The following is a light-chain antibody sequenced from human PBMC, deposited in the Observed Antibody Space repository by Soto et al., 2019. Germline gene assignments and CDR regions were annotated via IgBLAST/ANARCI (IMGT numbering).Light chain of an antibody. CDR1: QSVSSSY. J-gene: IGKJ1*01. Sequence: VLTQSPGTLSLAPGERATLSCRASQSVSSSYLAWYQQKPGQAPRLVMYGVSSRATGIPDRFSGSGSGTDFTLTISRLETEDFAVYYCQNYRRTFGQRTKGDI. V-gene: IGKV3-20*01. CDR3: QNYRRT. CDR2: GVS.